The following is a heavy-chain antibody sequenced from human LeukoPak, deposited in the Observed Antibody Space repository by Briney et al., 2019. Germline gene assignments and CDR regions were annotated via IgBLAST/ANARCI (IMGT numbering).Heavy chain of an antibody. J-gene: IGHJ4*02. CDR2: ISSSSSYI. CDR3: AKGKSYDSSGYPVGY. D-gene: IGHD3-22*01. V-gene: IGHV3-21*01. CDR1: GFAFSSYS. Sequence: GGSLRLSCAASGFAFSSYSMNWVRQAPGKGLDWVSSISSSSSYIYYADSVKGRFTISRDNAKNSLYLQMNSLRAEDTAVYYCAKGKSYDSSGYPVGYWGQGTLVTVSS.